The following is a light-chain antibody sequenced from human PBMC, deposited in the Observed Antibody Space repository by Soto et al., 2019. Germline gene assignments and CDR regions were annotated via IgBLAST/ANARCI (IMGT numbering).Light chain of an antibody. V-gene: IGLV1-36*01. CDR2: YND. CDR1: NSNIGNNA. CDR3: SAWDDRLNGVV. J-gene: IGLJ2*01. Sequence: QSVLTQPPSVSEAPRQRVTISCSGSNSNIGNNAVNWYQQLPGKAPKLLIYYNDLMPSGVSDRFSGSKSGTSASLAISGLQSEDEADYYCSAWDDRLNGVVFGGGTQLTVL.